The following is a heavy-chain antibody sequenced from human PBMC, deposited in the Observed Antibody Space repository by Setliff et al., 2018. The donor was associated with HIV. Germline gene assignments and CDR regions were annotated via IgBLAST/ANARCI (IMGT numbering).Heavy chain of an antibody. CDR2: IHYSRGT. CDR1: GVSISDTIGTSYY. J-gene: IGHJ4*02. Sequence: KPSETLSLTCSVSGVSISDTIGTSYYWDWLRQPPGKGLERIGNIHYSRGTYYNASLKSRVTISLDTSKNHFSLKLTSVAAADTAVYYCARRYHDSSGFYNSWGQGVLVTVSS. D-gene: IGHD3-22*01. CDR3: ARRYHDSSGFYNS. V-gene: IGHV4-39*02.